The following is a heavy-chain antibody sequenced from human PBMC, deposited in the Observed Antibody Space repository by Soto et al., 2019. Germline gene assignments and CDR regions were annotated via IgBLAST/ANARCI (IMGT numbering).Heavy chain of an antibody. CDR3: AKDRDDYRNYVFDY. V-gene: IGHV3-23*01. CDR2: SSGSGSGGST. J-gene: IGHJ4*02. Sequence: EVQLLESGGGLVQPGGSLRLSCAASGFTFTNYAMTWVRQAPGKGLEWVSISSGSGSGGSTNYAGSVKGRFTISRDHSMNTLYLQMNCLRVEDTAVYYCAKDRDDYRNYVFDYWGQGTLVTGAS. CDR1: GFTFTNYA. D-gene: IGHD4-4*01.